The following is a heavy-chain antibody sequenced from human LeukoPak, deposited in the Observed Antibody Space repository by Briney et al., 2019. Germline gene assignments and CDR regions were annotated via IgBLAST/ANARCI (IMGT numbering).Heavy chain of an antibody. CDR3: AKDLEDTAVGFDY. V-gene: IGHV3-30-3*01. D-gene: IGHD5-18*01. Sequence: GGSLRLSCAASGFTFSSYAMHWVRQAPGKGLEWVAVISYDGSNKYYADSVKGRFTISRDNSKNTLYLQMNSLRAEDTAVYYCAKDLEDTAVGFDYWGQGTLVTVSS. CDR2: ISYDGSNK. CDR1: GFTFSSYA. J-gene: IGHJ4*02.